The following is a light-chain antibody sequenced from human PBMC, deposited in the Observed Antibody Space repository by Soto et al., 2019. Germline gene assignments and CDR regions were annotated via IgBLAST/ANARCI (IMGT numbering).Light chain of an antibody. CDR2: GAS. Sequence: EIVLTQSPGTLSLSPGERATLSCRASQSVSSSYLAWYQQKPGQAPRLLIYGASSGATGIPDRFRGSGSGTDFTLTISRLEPEDFAVYHCHQYGSSPLTFGPGTKVDI. CDR1: QSVSSSY. V-gene: IGKV3-20*01. J-gene: IGKJ3*01. CDR3: HQYGSSPLT.